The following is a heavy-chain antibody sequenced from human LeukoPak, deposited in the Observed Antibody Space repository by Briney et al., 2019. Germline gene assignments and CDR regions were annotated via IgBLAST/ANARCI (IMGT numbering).Heavy chain of an antibody. CDR1: GFTFSDYN. CDR3: ATRPIAAAGVKVDY. V-gene: IGHV3-11*01. J-gene: IGHJ4*02. D-gene: IGHD6-13*01. CDR2: ITNSGSTI. Sequence: GGSLRLSCAASGFTFSDYNMNWLRQAPGKGLEGVSYITNSGSTIRYADSVKGRFTISRDNSKNTLYLQMNSLRAEDTAVYYCATRPIAAAGVKVDYWGQGTLVTVSS.